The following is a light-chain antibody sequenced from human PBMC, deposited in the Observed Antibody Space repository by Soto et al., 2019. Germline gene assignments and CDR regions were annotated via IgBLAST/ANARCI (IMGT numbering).Light chain of an antibody. CDR3: CSYVGATTYV. CDR2: EGI. V-gene: IGLV2-23*01. CDR1: SNTIGGYNV. J-gene: IGLJ1*01. Sequence: QSALTQPASVSGSAGQSITISCTGTSNTIGGYNVVSWYQQHPGTAPKVIIYEGIKRPSGVSNRFSGSISGSTASLTISGLQAEDEADYYCCSYVGATTYVFGTGTKVTVL.